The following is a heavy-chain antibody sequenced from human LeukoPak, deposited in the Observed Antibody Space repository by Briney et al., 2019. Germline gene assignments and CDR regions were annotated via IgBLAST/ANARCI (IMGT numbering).Heavy chain of an antibody. D-gene: IGHD3-3*01. Sequence: SGGSLRLSCAASGFTFSSYWMHCVRHAPGKGLVWVSRINSDGSSISYADSVKGRFTISRDNAKNTLYLQMNSLRAEDTAVYYCASSFWSGYYDFWGQGALVTVSS. CDR1: GFTFSSYW. V-gene: IGHV3-74*01. J-gene: IGHJ4*02. CDR3: ASSFWSGYYDF. CDR2: INSDGSSI.